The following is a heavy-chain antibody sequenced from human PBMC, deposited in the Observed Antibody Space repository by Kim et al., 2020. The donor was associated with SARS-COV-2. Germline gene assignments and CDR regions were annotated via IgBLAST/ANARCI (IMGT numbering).Heavy chain of an antibody. Sequence: SQKFQGRGTITRDTSASTAYMELSSLRSEDTAVYYCARDYQYYYYYGMDVWGQGTTVTVSS. CDR3: ARDYQYYYYYGMDV. V-gene: IGHV1-3*01. D-gene: IGHD3-16*02. J-gene: IGHJ6*02.